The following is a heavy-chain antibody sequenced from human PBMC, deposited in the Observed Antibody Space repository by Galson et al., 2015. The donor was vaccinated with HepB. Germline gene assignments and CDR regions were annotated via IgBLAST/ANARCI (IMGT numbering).Heavy chain of an antibody. CDR1: GYSFTNYW. J-gene: IGHJ3*02. V-gene: IGHV5-51*01. CDR3: ARRGGHYYDSSGYYPHAFDI. D-gene: IGHD3-22*01. CDR2: IYPGDSDT. Sequence: KISCKGSGYSFTNYWIGWVRQMPGKGLEWMGIIYPGDSDTRYSPSFQGRVTISADKSISTAYLQWSSLKASDTAMYYCARRGGHYYDSSGYYPHAFDIWGQGTMVTVSS.